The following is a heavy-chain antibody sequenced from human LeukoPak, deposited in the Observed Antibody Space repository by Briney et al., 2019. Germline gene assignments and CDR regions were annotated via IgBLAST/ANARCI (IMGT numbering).Heavy chain of an antibody. V-gene: IGHV3-30*02. CDR2: IRNDGSNE. CDR3: AKDKDSGSYYGDTLQY. Sequence: PGGSLRLSCAASGFTFSSYDLHWVRQAPGKGLEWVAFIRNDGSNEYYADSVKGRFTISRDNSKNTLNLQMNSLRAEDTAVYYCAKDKDSGSYYGDTLQYWGQGTLVTVSS. J-gene: IGHJ4*02. CDR1: GFTFSSYD. D-gene: IGHD1-26*01.